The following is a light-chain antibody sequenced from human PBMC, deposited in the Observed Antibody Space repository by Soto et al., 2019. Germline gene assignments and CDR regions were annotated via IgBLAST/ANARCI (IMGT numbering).Light chain of an antibody. CDR3: QQYGSSYT. CDR1: QSISSNF. CDR2: GAS. Sequence: ENVLTQSPGTLSLSPGERATLSCRASQSISSNFLARYQQKPGQAPRLFIYGASKKIPGIPDRFSGSGSGTDFTLTISRLEPEDFAVYYCQQYGSSYTFGQGTKLEIK. J-gene: IGKJ2*01. V-gene: IGKV3-20*01.